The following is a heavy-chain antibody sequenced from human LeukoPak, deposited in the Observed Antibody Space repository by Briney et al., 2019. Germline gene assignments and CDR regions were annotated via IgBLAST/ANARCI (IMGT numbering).Heavy chain of an antibody. CDR3: ARDLVTDPY. J-gene: IGHJ4*02. D-gene: IGHD2-21*02. Sequence: PGGSLRLSCAASGFTFSSYAMHWVRQAPGKGLEWVAVISYDGSNKYYADSVKGRFTISRYNSKNTLYLQMNSLRAEDTAVYYCARDLVTDPYWGQGTLVTVSS. CDR2: ISYDGSNK. V-gene: IGHV3-30*04. CDR1: GFTFSSYA.